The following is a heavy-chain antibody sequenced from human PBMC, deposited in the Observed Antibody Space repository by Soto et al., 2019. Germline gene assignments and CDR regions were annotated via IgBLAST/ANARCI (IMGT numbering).Heavy chain of an antibody. CDR2: IIPIFGTA. D-gene: IGHD5-12*01. Sequence: SVKVSCKASGYTFTSYDISWVRQAPGQGLEWMGGIIPIFGTANYAQKSQGRVTITADESTSTAYMELSSLRSEDTAVYYCAREGSKLSRTVANDYWGQGTLVTVSS. CDR1: GYTFTSYD. CDR3: AREGSKLSRTVANDY. V-gene: IGHV1-69*13. J-gene: IGHJ4*02.